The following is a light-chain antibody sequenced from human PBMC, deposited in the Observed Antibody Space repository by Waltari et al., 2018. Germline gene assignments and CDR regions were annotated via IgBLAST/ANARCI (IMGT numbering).Light chain of an antibody. CDR2: DVT. CDR1: SSDIGGYNY. V-gene: IGLV2-14*03. CDR3: SSYTSTNTVI. J-gene: IGLJ2*01. Sequence: QSALTQPASVSGSPGQSITISCTGTSSDIGGYNYVSWYQQHQGKAPKLMIFDVTKRPSGVSDRFSGSKSGNTASLTISGLHTDDESDYYCSSYTSTNTVIFGGGTKVTVL.